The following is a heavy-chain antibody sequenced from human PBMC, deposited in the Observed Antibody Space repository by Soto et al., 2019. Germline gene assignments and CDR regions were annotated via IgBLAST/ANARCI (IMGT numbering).Heavy chain of an antibody. J-gene: IGHJ4*02. CDR3: ARRGQYCSGGSCFMYYFDY. Sequence: QLQLQESGPGLVKPSETLSLTCTVSGGSISSSSYYWGWIRQPPGKGLEWIGSIYYSGSTYYNPSLKSRVTISVDTSKNQFSLKLSSVTAADTAVYYCARRGQYCSGGSCFMYYFDYWGQGTLVTVSS. V-gene: IGHV4-39*01. CDR1: GGSISSSSYY. D-gene: IGHD2-15*01. CDR2: IYYSGST.